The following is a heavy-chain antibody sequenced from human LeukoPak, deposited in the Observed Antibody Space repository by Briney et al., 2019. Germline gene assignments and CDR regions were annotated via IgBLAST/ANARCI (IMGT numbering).Heavy chain of an antibody. CDR2: IKQDGSEK. CDR3: ARFYWNYHNWFDP. CDR1: GFTFSSYW. J-gene: IGHJ5*02. D-gene: IGHD1-7*01. V-gene: IGHV3-7*01. Sequence: GGSLRLSCAASGFTFSSYWMSWVRQAPGKGLEWVANIKQDGSEKYYVNSVKGRFTISRDNAKNSLYLQMNSLRAEDTAVYYCARFYWNYHNWFDPWGQGTLVTVSS.